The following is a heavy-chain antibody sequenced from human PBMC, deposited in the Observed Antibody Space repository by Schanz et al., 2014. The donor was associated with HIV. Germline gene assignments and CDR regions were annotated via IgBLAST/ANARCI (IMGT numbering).Heavy chain of an antibody. D-gene: IGHD4-4*01. V-gene: IGHV4-31*03. J-gene: IGHJ6*02. CDR2: IYYSGST. CDR1: GGSISSGGYY. Sequence: QLQLQESGPGLVKPSQTLSLTCTVSGGSISSGGYYWSWIRQHPGKGLEWIGYIYYSGSTYYNPSLKSRVTISVDTSKNQFSLKLSSVTAADTAVYYCARDIPRDTVTRYYGMDVWGQGTTVTVSS. CDR3: ARDIPRDTVTRYYGMDV.